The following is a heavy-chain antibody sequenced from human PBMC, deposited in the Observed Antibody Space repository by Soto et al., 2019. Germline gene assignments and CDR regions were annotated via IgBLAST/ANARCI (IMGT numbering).Heavy chain of an antibody. J-gene: IGHJ4*02. CDR3: ACCSGGSCYSARGVGGPYFDY. Sequence: SETLSLTCTVSGGSISSSSYYWGWIRQPPGKGLEWIGSIYYSGSTYYNPSLKSRVTISVDTSKNQFSLKLSSVTAADTAVYYCACCSGGSCYSARGVGGPYFDYWGQGTLVT. D-gene: IGHD2-15*01. CDR1: GGSISSSSYY. CDR2: IYYSGST. V-gene: IGHV4-39*01.